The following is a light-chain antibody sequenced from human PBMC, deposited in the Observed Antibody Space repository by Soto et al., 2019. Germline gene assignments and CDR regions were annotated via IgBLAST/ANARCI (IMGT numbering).Light chain of an antibody. CDR3: QVWDSSTDHWV. CDR1: NIGAKS. V-gene: IGLV3-21*02. Sequence: SYELTQPPSVSVAPGQTARVSCGGNNIGAKSVHWYQQKPGQAPVVVLYDDSDRPSGIPERFSGSNSENTATLTISRVEAGDEADYYCQVWDSSTDHWVFGGGTKLTVL. J-gene: IGLJ3*02. CDR2: DDS.